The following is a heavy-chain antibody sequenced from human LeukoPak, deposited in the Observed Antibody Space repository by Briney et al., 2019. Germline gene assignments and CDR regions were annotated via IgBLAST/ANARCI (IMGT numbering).Heavy chain of an antibody. CDR1: GGSISSYY. D-gene: IGHD1-26*01. V-gene: IGHV4-59*08. Sequence: SETLSLTCTVSGGSISSYYWSWIRQPPGKGLEWIGYIYYSGSTNYNPSLKSRVTISVDTSKNQFSLKLSSVTAADTAVYYCARGGLMGYSGSHPQGLYYFDYWGQGTLVTVSS. CDR3: ARGGLMGYSGSHPQGLYYFDY. J-gene: IGHJ4*02. CDR2: IYYSGST.